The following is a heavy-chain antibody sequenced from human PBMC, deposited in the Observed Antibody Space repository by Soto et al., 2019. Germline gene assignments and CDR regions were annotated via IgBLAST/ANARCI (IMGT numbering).Heavy chain of an antibody. J-gene: IGHJ5*02. CDR1: GFTLSNNG. CDR3: SGHGSGSA. V-gene: IGHV3-23*01. Sequence: GGSLRLSCAASGFTLSNNGMTWARQAPGKGLEWVSDITGSGRTYYADSVKGRFTISRDISKNTLFLQMNSLRAGDTAVYYCSGHGSGSAWGQGTLVTVSS. D-gene: IGHD6-19*01. CDR2: ITGSGRT.